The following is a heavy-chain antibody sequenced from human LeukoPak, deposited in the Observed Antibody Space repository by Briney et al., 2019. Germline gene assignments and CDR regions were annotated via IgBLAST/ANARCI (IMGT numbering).Heavy chain of an antibody. V-gene: IGHV1-18*01. Sequence: ASVKVSCKASGYTFTSYGISWVRQAPGQGLEWMGWISAYSGDTNYAQKFQGRATMTTDTSTSTAYMELRSLSSDDTAVYYCARADYYGSGSYFDYWGQGTLVTVSS. CDR3: ARADYYGSGSYFDY. CDR1: GYTFTSYG. D-gene: IGHD3-10*01. CDR2: ISAYSGDT. J-gene: IGHJ4*02.